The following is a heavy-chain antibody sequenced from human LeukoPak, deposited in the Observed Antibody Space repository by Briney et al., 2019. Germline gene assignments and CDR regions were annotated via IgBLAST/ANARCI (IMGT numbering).Heavy chain of an antibody. V-gene: IGHV3-33*01. CDR2: IWFDGSNK. J-gene: IGHJ4*02. CDR1: GFTFSSYG. Sequence: GGSLRLSCAASGFTFSSYGMNWVRQAPGKGLEWVVVIWFDGSNKYYADSVKGRFTISRDNSKNTLYLQMNSLRAEDTAVYYCARDPYYYDSSGYYGGYYFDYWGQGTLVTVSS. D-gene: IGHD3-22*01. CDR3: ARDPYYYDSSGYYGGYYFDY.